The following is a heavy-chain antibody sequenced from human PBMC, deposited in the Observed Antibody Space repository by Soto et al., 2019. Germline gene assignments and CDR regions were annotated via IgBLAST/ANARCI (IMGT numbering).Heavy chain of an antibody. CDR2: IIPILGIA. CDR1: GGTFSSYT. CDR3: AGDSSSGVYYMDV. V-gene: IGHV1-69*04. J-gene: IGHJ6*03. D-gene: IGHD6-6*01. Sequence: ASVKVSCKASGGTFSSYTISWVRQAPGQGLEWMGRIIPILGIANYAQKFQGRVTITADKSTGTAYMELSSLRSEDTAVYYCAGDSSSGVYYMDVWGKGTTVTVSS.